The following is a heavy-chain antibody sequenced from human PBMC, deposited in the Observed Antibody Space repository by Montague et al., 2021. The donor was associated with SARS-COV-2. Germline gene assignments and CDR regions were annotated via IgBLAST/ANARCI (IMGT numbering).Heavy chain of an antibody. CDR3: TRDWGNQQGVRTRLDS. V-gene: IGHV3-49*04. Sequence: SRRLSCAASGFPFSDHAMAWVRQAPGKGLEWVGFVRSKAHGGASEYAASVKGRFTISRDDSKSISYPQMDSLKTEDTAVYYCTRDWGNQQGVRTRLDSWGQGTLVTVSS. CDR1: GFPFSDHA. CDR2: VRSKAHGGAS. D-gene: IGHD7-27*01. J-gene: IGHJ5*02.